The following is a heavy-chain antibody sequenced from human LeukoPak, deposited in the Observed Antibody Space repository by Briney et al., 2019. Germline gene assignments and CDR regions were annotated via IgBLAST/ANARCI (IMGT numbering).Heavy chain of an antibody. CDR3: AREASGHTYGGRVFDY. Sequence: ASVKVSCKASGYTFTSYYMHWVRQAPGQGLEWMGIINPNGGRTTYTQKFQGRVTITRDTSTSTVYMELSSLRSEDTAVYYCAREASGHTYGGRVFDYWGQGTLVTVSS. V-gene: IGHV1-46*01. CDR2: INPNGGRT. D-gene: IGHD5-18*01. J-gene: IGHJ4*02. CDR1: GYTFTSYY.